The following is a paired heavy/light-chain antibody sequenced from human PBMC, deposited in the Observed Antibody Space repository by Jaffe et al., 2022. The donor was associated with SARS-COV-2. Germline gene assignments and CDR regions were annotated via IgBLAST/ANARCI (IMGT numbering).Heavy chain of an antibody. CDR1: GDSSSGRGYY. CDR2: IYYSGST. D-gene: IGHD3-22*01. CDR3: VREGIHYYDARVDF. Sequence: QLQLRESGPGLLKPSETLSLTCTVSGDSSSGRGYYWGWIRQPPGKGLEWIGNIYYSGSTYYSPSLKSRVTISFDTSKKQLSLHLTSVTAADTAVYYCVREGIHYYDARVDFWGQGTLVTVSS. J-gene: IGHJ4*02. V-gene: IGHV4-39*02.
Light chain of an antibody. J-gene: IGLJ2*01. CDR2: DNI. V-gene: IGLV1-51*01. CDR3: AAWDSSLSAVV. CDR1: TSNIGTYY. Sequence: QSVLTQPPSVSAAPGQKVTISCSGSTSNIGTYYVSWYQQVPGTAPKLLIHDNIKRPSEIPDRFSGSKSGTSVTLGIDGLQTGDEADYYCAAWDSSLSAVVFGGGTKLTVL.